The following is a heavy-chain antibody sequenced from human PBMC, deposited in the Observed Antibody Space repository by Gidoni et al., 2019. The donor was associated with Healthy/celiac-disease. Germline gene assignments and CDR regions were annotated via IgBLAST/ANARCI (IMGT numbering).Heavy chain of an antibody. CDR1: GYTFTSYY. CDR2: INPSGGST. Sequence: QVQLVQSGAEVKKPGASVKVSCKASGYTFTSYYMHWVRQAPGQGLEWMGIINPSGGSTSYAQKFQGRVTMTRDTSTSTVYMELSSLRSEDTAVYYCARGGFMVRGVINWFDPWGQGTLVTVSS. CDR3: ARGGFMVRGVINWFDP. D-gene: IGHD3-10*01. V-gene: IGHV1-46*03. J-gene: IGHJ5*02.